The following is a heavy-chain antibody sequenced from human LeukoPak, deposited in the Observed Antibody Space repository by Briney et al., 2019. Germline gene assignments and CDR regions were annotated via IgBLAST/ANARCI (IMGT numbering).Heavy chain of an antibody. J-gene: IGHJ3*01. V-gene: IGHV3-33*01. CDR1: GFSFSLYG. D-gene: IGHD3-22*01. CDR3: AGDPPNSGYAFQV. CDR2: IWAAGNDD. Sequence: VRSLRLSCGASGFSFSLYGMHWVRQAPGKGLEWVAFIWAAGNDDFYADSVKGRFTISRDNSMNMLYLQMNSLRAEDTALYYCAGDPPNSGYAFQVWGHGTVVTVSS.